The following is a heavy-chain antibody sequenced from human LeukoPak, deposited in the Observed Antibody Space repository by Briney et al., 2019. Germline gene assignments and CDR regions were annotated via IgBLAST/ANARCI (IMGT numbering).Heavy chain of an antibody. V-gene: IGHV4-31*11. CDR2: IHYSGTT. J-gene: IGHJ4*02. D-gene: IGHD2-2*01. Sequence: SETLSLTCAVSGGSIRGGPYHWSWIRQHPGKGLEWIGYIHYSGTTYYNPSLKSRVTISVDTSNNQFSLKLSSVSAADTAVYYCARAGCSTTCYYFDDWGRGTLVTVSS. CDR3: ARAGCSTTCYYFDD. CDR1: GGSIRGGPYH.